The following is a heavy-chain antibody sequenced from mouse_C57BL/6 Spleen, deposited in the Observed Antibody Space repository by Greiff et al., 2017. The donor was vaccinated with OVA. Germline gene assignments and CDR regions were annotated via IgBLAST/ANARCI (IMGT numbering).Heavy chain of an antibody. Sequence: VQLQQSGPELVKPGASVKISCKASGYTFTDYYMNWVKQSHGKSLEWIGDINPNNGGTSYNQQFQGKATLTVDKSSSTAYMELRSLPSEDSAVXYCASAPSSSGRWAIDYWGQGTSVTVSS. D-gene: IGHD2-10*02. V-gene: IGHV1-26*01. CDR2: INPNNGGT. CDR3: ASAPSSSGRWAIDY. CDR1: GYTFTDYY. J-gene: IGHJ4*01.